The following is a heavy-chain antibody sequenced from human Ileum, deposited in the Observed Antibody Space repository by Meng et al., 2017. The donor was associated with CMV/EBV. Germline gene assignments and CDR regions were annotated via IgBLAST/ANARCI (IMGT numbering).Heavy chain of an antibody. V-gene: IGHV2-5*02. CDR1: SSLTSTGVG. D-gene: IGHD2-2*01. CDR2: ISWDDDK. Sequence: SSLTSTGVGVGWIRQPPGKALEWVAHISWDDDKRYSPSLTSRLTITKDTSKNQVVLTMTNMDPMDTATYYCARRDRTVQSSAYFDSWGPGTLVTVSS. CDR3: ARRDRTVQSSAYFDS. J-gene: IGHJ4*02.